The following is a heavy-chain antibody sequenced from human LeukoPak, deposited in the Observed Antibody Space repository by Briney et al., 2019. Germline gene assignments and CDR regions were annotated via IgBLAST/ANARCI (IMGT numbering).Heavy chain of an antibody. J-gene: IGHJ4*02. CDR3: ARHTGKLTVTQGPYYFDY. D-gene: IGHD4-17*01. Sequence: PSETLSLTCTVSGGSISSYYWSWIRQPPGKGLEWIGYIYYSGSTNYNPSLKSRVTISVDTSKNQFSLKLSSVTAADTAVYYCARHTGKLTVTQGPYYFDYWGQGTLATVSS. V-gene: IGHV4-59*01. CDR2: IYYSGST. CDR1: GGSISSYY.